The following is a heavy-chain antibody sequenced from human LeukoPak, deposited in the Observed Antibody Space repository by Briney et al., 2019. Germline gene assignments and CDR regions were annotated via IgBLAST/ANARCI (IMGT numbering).Heavy chain of an antibody. CDR3: GVVF. V-gene: IGHV3-7*01. CDR2: INGDGSEK. CDR1: GFTFSTYW. J-gene: IGHJ4*02. Sequence: GGSLRLSCAASGFTFSTYWMSWVRQAPGKGLEWAANINGDGSEKYYVDSVKGRFTISRDNAKNSPYLQMNSLRAEDTAVYYCGVVFWGQGTLVTVSS.